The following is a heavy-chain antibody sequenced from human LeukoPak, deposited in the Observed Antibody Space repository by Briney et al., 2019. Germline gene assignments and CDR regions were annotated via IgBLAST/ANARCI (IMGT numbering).Heavy chain of an antibody. J-gene: IGHJ4*02. CDR2: IGDSGSI. Sequence: GGSLRLSCTVSGFTFSRHSMNWVRQAPGKGLEWLSYIGDSGSIYYADSVRGRFTISRDNSQNTVHLQMDNLRADDTAVYYCAKVDYWSPENYLDSWGQGTLVTVSS. V-gene: IGHV3-48*01. D-gene: IGHD1-1*01. CDR3: AKVDYWSPENYLDS. CDR1: GFTFSRHS.